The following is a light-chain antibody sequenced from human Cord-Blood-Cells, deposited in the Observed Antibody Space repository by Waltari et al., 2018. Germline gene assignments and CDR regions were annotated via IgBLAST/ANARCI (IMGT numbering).Light chain of an antibody. CDR3: QQYGSSPRT. CDR2: GAS. J-gene: IGKJ1*01. V-gene: IGKV3-20*01. Sequence: VLTQSPGTLSLSPGERATLSCRASQSVSSSYLAWYQQKPGQAPRLLIYGASSRATGIPDRFSGSGSGTDFTLTISRLEPEDFAVYYCQQYGSSPRTFGQGP. CDR1: QSVSSSY.